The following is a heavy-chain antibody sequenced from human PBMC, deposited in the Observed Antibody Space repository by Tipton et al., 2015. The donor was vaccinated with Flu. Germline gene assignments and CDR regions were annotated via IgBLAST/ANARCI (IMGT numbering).Heavy chain of an antibody. J-gene: IGHJ4*02. CDR2: ISGGGDKT. CDR1: GFTFSTYW. D-gene: IGHD2-8*02. V-gene: IGHV3-23*01. Sequence: GSLRLSCAASGFTFSTYWMSWVRQAPGKGLEWVSGISGGGDKTYFADSVKGRFTISRDNSRNMLYLQMNSLRAEDTAIYYCAKVIPELVAGLESWGQGTLVTLSS. CDR3: AKVIPELVAGLES.